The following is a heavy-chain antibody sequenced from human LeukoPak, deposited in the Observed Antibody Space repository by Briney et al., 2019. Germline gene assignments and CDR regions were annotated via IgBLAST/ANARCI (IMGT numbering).Heavy chain of an antibody. CDR2: INPSGGST. J-gene: IGHJ5*02. CDR1: GYTFTSNY. D-gene: IGHD6-13*01. CDR3: ATVMRAAAHQTRGSWFDP. Sequence: GASVKVSCKASGYTFTSNYINWVRQAPGQGLEWMGLINPSGGSTNYAQKCQGRLTMTRDTSTSTVYMELSSLRSEDTAVYYCATVMRAAAHQTRGSWFDPWGQGTLVTVSS. V-gene: IGHV1-46*01.